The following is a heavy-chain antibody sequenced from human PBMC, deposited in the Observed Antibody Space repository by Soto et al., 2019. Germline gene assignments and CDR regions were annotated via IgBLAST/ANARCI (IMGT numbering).Heavy chain of an antibody. V-gene: IGHV3-30*18. CDR1: GFTFSSYG. CDR3: AKDRGNRGDVDY. CDR2: ISYDGSNK. J-gene: IGHJ4*02. Sequence: QVQLVESGGGVVQPGMALSLSCAASGFTFSSYGMHWVRQAPGKGLEWVAGISYDGSNKYYADSVKGRFTISRDNSKNTLYLQMNSLSAEDTAVYYCAKDRGNRGDVDYWGQGTLVTVSS. D-gene: IGHD3-10*01.